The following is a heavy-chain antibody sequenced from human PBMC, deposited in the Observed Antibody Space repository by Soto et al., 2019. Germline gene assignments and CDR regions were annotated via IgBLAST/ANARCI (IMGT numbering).Heavy chain of an antibody. Sequence: QVQLHESGPGLVKPSQTLSLTCTVSGASIRSGDFYWAWIRQPPGKGLESIGHIYSTGSTYYHPSLKRRVLISLDRPSNQLSLRLTSLTAADTAIYYCARMNGGHLDCWGQGVLVTVSS. J-gene: IGHJ4*02. CDR3: ARMNGGHLDC. V-gene: IGHV4-30-4*01. D-gene: IGHD2-8*01. CDR1: GASIRSGDFY. CDR2: IYSTGST.